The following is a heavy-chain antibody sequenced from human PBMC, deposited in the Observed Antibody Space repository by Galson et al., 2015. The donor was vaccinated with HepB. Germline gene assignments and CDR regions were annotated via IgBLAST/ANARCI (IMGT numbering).Heavy chain of an antibody. V-gene: IGHV3-66*01. CDR3: ARDIGGYYDHSDRYYVEYLQH. CDR2: IYSGGRT. CDR1: GFTVSSNY. D-gene: IGHD3-22*01. Sequence: SLRLSCAASGFTVSSNYMIWVRQAPGKGLEWVSVIYSGGRTYYADSVKGRFTISRDISNNTLYLQMNSLRADDTAVYYCARDIGGYYDHSDRYYVEYLQHWGQGTLVTVSS. J-gene: IGHJ1*01.